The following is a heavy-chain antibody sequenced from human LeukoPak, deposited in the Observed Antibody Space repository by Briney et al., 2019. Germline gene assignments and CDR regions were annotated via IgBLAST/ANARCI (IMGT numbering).Heavy chain of an antibody. CDR3: ARDKVAVDGPRFDP. CDR2: ISYSGST. CDR1: GGSISSYY. D-gene: IGHD6-19*01. Sequence: SETLSLTCTVSGGSISSYYWSWIRQPPGKGLEWIGYISYSGSTNYNPSLKSRVTMSVDTSKNHFSLKLTSVTAADTAVYYCARDKVAVDGPRFDPWGQGTLVTVSS. V-gene: IGHV4-59*12. J-gene: IGHJ5*02.